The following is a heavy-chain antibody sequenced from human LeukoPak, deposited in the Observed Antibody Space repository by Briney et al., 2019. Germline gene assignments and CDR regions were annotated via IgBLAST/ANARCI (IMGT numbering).Heavy chain of an antibody. CDR1: GYIHPYCL. CDR2: ISAYNGNT. D-gene: IGHD1-26*01. J-gene: IGHJ5*02. CDR3: SFHTTTGLRCDP. V-gene: IGHV1-18*04. Sequence: ASVPETRMGTGYIHPYCLSNEVGQAPGQGLEWMGWISAYNGNTNYAQKLQGRVTMTTDTSTSTGYMEVTSVKSKDTVVYYCSFHTTTGLRCDPWGQGTLATVSS.